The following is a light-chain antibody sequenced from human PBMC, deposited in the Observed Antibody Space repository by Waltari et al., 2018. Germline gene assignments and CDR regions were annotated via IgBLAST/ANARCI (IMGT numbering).Light chain of an antibody. Sequence: EIVLTQSPGTLSLSPGERATLSCRASQSLSRYLAWYQQKPGQAPRLLIYGASTRATGIPDRFSGSGSGTDFSLTISRLEPEDVAVYYCQHHVSMPATFGQGNKVESK. V-gene: IGKV3-20*01. CDR2: GAS. J-gene: IGKJ1*01. CDR1: QSLSRY. CDR3: QHHVSMPAT.